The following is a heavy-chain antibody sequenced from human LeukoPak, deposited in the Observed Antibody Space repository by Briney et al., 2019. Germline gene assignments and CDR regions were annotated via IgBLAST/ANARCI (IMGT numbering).Heavy chain of an antibody. CDR3: AKGPPLHYYYYMDV. D-gene: IGHD2-21*01. Sequence: GGSLRLSCAASGFIFSSYAMSWVRQAPGKGLERVSAISDSGTSTYYADSVKGRFTISRDNSKNTLYLQMNSLRAEDTAVYYCAKGPPLHYYYYMDVWGKGTTVTVSS. V-gene: IGHV3-23*01. J-gene: IGHJ6*03. CDR2: ISDSGTST. CDR1: GFIFSSYA.